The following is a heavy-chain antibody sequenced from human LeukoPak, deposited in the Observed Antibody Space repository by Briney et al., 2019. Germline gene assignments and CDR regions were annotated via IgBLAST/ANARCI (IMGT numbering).Heavy chain of an antibody. CDR3: ARERGGWVT. Sequence: PGGSLRLSCAASGFTFSSYSMNWARQAPGKGLEWVSSISSSYSYIFYADSLKGRFTISRDNAKNSLYLQMNSLRAEDTAVYYCARERGGWVTWGQGTLVTVSS. CDR2: ISSSYSYI. V-gene: IGHV3-21*01. CDR1: GFTFSSYS. J-gene: IGHJ4*02. D-gene: IGHD3-16*01.